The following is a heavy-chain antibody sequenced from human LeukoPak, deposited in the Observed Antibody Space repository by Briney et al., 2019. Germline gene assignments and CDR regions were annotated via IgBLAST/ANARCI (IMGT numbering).Heavy chain of an antibody. CDR1: GYTFTSYG. CDR2: ISAYNGNT. J-gene: IGHJ4*02. Sequence: ASVKVSCKASGYTFTSYGISWVRQAPGQGLAWMGWISAYNGNTNYAQKLQGRVTMTTDTSTSAAYMELRSLRSDDTAVYYCARGGTYYYDSSGYYEALDYWGQGTLVTVSS. D-gene: IGHD3-22*01. V-gene: IGHV1-18*01. CDR3: ARGGTYYYDSSGYYEALDY.